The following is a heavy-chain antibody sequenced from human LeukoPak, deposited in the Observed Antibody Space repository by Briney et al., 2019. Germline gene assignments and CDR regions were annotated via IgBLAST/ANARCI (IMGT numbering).Heavy chain of an antibody. V-gene: IGHV3-30*18. D-gene: IGHD3-10*01. CDR3: AKDIEVMVRGGMGGYYYGMDV. Sequence: GGSLRLSCAASGFTFSSYGMHWVRQAPGKGLEWVAVISYDGSNKYYADSVKGRFTISRGNSKNTLYLQMNSLRAEDTAVYYCAKDIEVMVRGGMGGYYYGMDVWGQGTTVTVSS. CDR2: ISYDGSNK. CDR1: GFTFSSYG. J-gene: IGHJ6*02.